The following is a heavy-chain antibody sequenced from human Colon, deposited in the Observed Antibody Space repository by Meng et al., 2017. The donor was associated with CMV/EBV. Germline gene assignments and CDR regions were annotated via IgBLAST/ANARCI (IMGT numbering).Heavy chain of an antibody. CDR1: GGTFSRYA. CDR3: AYRHGSGSLDP. Sequence: CKASGGTFSRYAINWVRQAPGQGLEWMGGLLPVLDTANYAQKFLGRVTITADKFTNTAYMELTSLTSDDTAVYYCAYRHGSGSLDPWGQGTLVTVSS. V-gene: IGHV1-69*06. CDR2: LLPVLDTA. D-gene: IGHD3-10*01. J-gene: IGHJ5*02.